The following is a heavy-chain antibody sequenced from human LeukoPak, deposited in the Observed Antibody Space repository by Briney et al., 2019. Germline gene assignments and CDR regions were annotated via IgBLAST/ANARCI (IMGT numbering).Heavy chain of an antibody. V-gene: IGHV4-34*01. CDR1: GGSFSGYY. J-gene: IGHJ4*02. CDR2: INHSGSN. D-gene: IGHD3-9*01. Sequence: SETLSLTCAVYGGSFSGYYWSWIRQPPGKGLEWIGEINHSGSNNYNPSLKSRVTISVDTSKNQFSLKLSSVTAADTAVYYCARREGVRYFDLGYWGQGTLVTVSS. CDR3: ARREGVRYFDLGY.